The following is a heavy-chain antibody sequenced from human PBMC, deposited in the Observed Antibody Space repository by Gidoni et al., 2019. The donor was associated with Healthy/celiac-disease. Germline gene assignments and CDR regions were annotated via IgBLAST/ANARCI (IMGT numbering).Heavy chain of an antibody. J-gene: IGHJ4*02. Sequence: EVQLLESGGGLVQPGGSLRLSCAASGFTFSSYAMSLVRQAPGKGLEWVSAISGSGGSTYYADSVKGRFTISRDNSKNTLYLQMNSLRAEDTAVYYCAKDLLVVVVAATPAADYWGQGTLVTVSS. D-gene: IGHD2-15*01. CDR3: AKDLLVVVVAATPAADY. CDR1: GFTFSSYA. CDR2: ISGSGGST. V-gene: IGHV3-23*01.